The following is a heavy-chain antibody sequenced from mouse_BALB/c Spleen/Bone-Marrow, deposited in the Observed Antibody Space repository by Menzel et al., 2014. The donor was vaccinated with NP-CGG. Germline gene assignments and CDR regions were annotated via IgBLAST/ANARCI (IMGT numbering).Heavy chain of an antibody. CDR1: GFTFSSYG. J-gene: IGHJ2*01. CDR3: ARQGYGYDGFDY. CDR2: ISSGGSYT. Sequence: EVKVVESGGDLVKPGGSLKLSCAASGFTFSSYGMSWVRQTPDKRLEWVATISSGGSYTYYPYSVKGRFTISRDNAKNTLYLQMSSLKSEDTAMYYCARQGYGYDGFDYWGQGTTLTVSS. V-gene: IGHV5-6*01. D-gene: IGHD2-2*01.